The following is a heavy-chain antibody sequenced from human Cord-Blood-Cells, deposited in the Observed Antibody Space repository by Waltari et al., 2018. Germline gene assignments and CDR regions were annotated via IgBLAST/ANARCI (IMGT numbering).Heavy chain of an antibody. Sequence: EVQLVASGGGLIQPGGFLRLSCAACGFTVSSKYISWVPPPPGKGLEWVSVIYSGGSTYYADSVKGRFTISRDNSKNTLYLQMNSLRAEDTAVYYCARSNYYGSGSRAFDIWGQGTMVTVSS. CDR2: IYSGGST. D-gene: IGHD3-10*01. CDR3: ARSNYYGSGSRAFDI. V-gene: IGHV3-53*01. CDR1: GFTVSSKY. J-gene: IGHJ3*02.